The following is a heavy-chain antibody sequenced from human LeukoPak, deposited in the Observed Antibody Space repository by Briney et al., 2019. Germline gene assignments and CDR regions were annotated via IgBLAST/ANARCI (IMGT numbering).Heavy chain of an antibody. D-gene: IGHD3-22*01. Sequence: GESLKISCQGSGYSFTSYWIGWVRQMPGKGLEWMGIIYPGDSDTRYSPSFQGQVTISADKSISTAYLQWSSLKASDTAMYYCARLCYYDSSGYSALDYWGQGTLVTVSS. CDR3: ARLCYYDSSGYSALDY. CDR1: GYSFTSYW. J-gene: IGHJ4*02. CDR2: IYPGDSDT. V-gene: IGHV5-51*01.